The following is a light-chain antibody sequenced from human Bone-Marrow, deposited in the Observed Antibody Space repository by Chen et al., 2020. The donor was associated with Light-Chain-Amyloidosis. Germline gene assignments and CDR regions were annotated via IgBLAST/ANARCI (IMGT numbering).Light chain of an antibody. CDR3: SSHRSTTAPHVV. J-gene: IGLJ2*01. V-gene: IGLV2-14*01. CDR1: SSDVGGYKY. CDR2: EVT. Sequence: QSALTPPASVSGSPGQSITISCTGTSSDVGGYKYVSWYQQYPGKAPKLMIYEVTNRPSGVSDRFSGSKSGNTASLTISGLQAEDEADYYCSSHRSTTAPHVVFGGGTKLTVL.